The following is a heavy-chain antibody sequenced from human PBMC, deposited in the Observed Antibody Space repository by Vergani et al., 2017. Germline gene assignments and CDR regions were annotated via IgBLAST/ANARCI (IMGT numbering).Heavy chain of an antibody. D-gene: IGHD6-6*01. CDR3: AKDSGEQLFAPEYFQH. J-gene: IGHJ1*01. CDR2: LSGSGGST. V-gene: IGHV3-23*01. CDR1: GFTFSSYA. Sequence: EVQLLESGGGLVQPGGSLRLSCADSGFTFSSYAMSWVRQAPGKGLEWVSALSGSGGSTYYADSVKGRFTISRDNSKNTLYLQMNSLRAEDTAVYYCAKDSGEQLFAPEYFQHWGQGTLVTVSS.